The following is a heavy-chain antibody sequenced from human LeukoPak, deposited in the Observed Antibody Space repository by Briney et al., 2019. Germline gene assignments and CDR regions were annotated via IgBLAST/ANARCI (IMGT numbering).Heavy chain of an antibody. J-gene: IGHJ4*02. V-gene: IGHV1-2*02. CDR2: INPNSGGT. D-gene: IGHD3-22*01. CDR1: GYTFTGYY. Sequence: EASVKVSCKASGYTFTGYYMHWVRQAPGQGLEWMGWINPNSGGTNYAQKFQGRVTMTRDTSISTAYMELSRLRSDDTAVYYCARGGRYYDSSGPFDYWGQGTLVTVSS. CDR3: ARGGRYYDSSGPFDY.